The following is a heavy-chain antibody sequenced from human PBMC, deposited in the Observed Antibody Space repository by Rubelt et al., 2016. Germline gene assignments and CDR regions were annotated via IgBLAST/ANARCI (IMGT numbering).Heavy chain of an antibody. V-gene: IGHV4-34*01. CDR2: INHSGST. D-gene: IGHD4-23*01. CDR1: GGSFSGYY. CDR3: ARVANGGNYYFDY. Sequence: QVQLQQWGAGLLKPSETLSLTCAVYGGSFSGYYWSWIRQPPGKGLEWIGEINHSGSTNYNPSLKSRVTISVDTSKNQFSLKLSSVTAADTAVYYCARVANGGNYYFDYWGQGTLVTVSS. J-gene: IGHJ4*02.